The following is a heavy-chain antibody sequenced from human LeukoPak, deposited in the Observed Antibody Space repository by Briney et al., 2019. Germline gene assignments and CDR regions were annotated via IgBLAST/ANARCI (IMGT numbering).Heavy chain of an antibody. J-gene: IGHJ6*03. Sequence: GGSLGLSCAASGFTFSSFDMHWVRQPTGQGLEWVSTIGTASDTYYPGSVEGRFTLSRDNTKNSLYLQMNSLTAGDTAVYYCARGPPRGKYYYMDVWGKGTTVTVSS. V-gene: IGHV3-13*01. D-gene: IGHD1-1*01. CDR3: ARGPPRGKYYYMDV. CDR1: GFTFSSFD. CDR2: IGTASDT.